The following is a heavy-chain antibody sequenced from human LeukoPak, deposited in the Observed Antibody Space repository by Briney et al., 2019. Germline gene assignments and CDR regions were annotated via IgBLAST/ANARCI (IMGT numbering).Heavy chain of an antibody. CDR2: IGTAGDP. Sequence: GGSLRLSCAASGLTFSSYDMHWVRQATGKGLEWVSAIGTAGDPYYPGSVKGRFTISRENAKNSLYLQMNSLIAEDTAVYYCAKSDAVAGSNWFDPWGQGTLVTVSS. J-gene: IGHJ5*02. CDR1: GLTFSSYD. D-gene: IGHD6-19*01. CDR3: AKSDAVAGSNWFDP. V-gene: IGHV3-13*05.